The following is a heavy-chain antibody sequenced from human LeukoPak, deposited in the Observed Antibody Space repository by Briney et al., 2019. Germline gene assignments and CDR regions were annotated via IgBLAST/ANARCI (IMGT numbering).Heavy chain of an antibody. V-gene: IGHV4-59*01. J-gene: IGHJ3*02. D-gene: IGHD3-3*01. CDR2: IYYSGST. CDR1: GGSISSYY. Sequence: PSETLSLTCTVSGGSISSYYWSWIRQPPGKGLEWIGYIYYSGSTNYNPSLKSRVTISVDTSKNQFSLKLSSVTAADTAVYYCARERVPPPDFWSGYYHDAFDIWGQGTMVTVSS. CDR3: ARERVPPPDFWSGYYHDAFDI.